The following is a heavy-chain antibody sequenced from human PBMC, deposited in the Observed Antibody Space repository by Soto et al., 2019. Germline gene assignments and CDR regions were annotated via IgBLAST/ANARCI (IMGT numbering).Heavy chain of an antibody. CDR3: ARDWAENSHPLYFDY. Sequence: QVQLVQSGAEVKKPGASVKVSCKASGYTFTSYYMHWVRQAPGQGLEWMGIINPGGGSASYAQKFPGRVTMTRDTSTSTVYMELSSLRSEDTAIYYCARDWAENSHPLYFDYWGQGTLVTVSS. CDR1: GYTFTSYY. V-gene: IGHV1-46*01. J-gene: IGHJ4*02. D-gene: IGHD2-15*01. CDR2: INPGGGSA.